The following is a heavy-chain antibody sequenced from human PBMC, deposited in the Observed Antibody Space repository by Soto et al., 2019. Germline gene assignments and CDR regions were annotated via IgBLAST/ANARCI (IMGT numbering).Heavy chain of an antibody. Sequence: SETLSLTCTISGGAISSYYWSWIRQTPGKGLEWIGYVYFSGSTNYNPSLKSRVLISIDTSQNQFSLKLNSVTAADTAVYYCTTDLSPLYYYYYDGKDVCSQGPTVTVSS. CDR1: GGAISSYY. J-gene: IGHJ6*02. CDR3: TTDLSPLYYYYYDGKDV. CDR2: VYFSGST. V-gene: IGHV4-59*01.